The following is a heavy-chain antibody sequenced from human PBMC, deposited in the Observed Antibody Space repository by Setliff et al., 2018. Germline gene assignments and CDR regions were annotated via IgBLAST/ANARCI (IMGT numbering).Heavy chain of an antibody. J-gene: IGHJ6*03. CDR1: DDSISSRHYY. Sequence: SETLSLTCTVSDDSISSRHYYWSWIRQPAGKGLEWLGQIYTSWSTNYNPSLKGRATLSIDASKRQFSLKLTSVTAADAAVYYCAGMSGFQYMDVWGKGTTVTVSS. CDR2: IYTSWST. D-gene: IGHD3-3*01. V-gene: IGHV4-61*09. CDR3: AGMSGFQYMDV.